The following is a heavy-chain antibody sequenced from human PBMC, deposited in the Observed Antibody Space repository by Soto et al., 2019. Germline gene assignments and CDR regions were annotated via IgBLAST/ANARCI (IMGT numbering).Heavy chain of an antibody. J-gene: IGHJ3*01. D-gene: IGHD6-19*01. CDR3: AKLQRRDIQQWLQAFNA. Sequence: PGGSLRLCCSASGFVFSDFAMTWVRQAPGKGLEWVSTISGDGGDIYADSVKGRFTVSRDNSKNMLYLHMNSLRVDDAATYYCAKLQRRDIQQWLQAFNAWGQGTRVTVSS. CDR1: GFVFSDFA. CDR2: ISGDGGDI. V-gene: IGHV3-23*01.